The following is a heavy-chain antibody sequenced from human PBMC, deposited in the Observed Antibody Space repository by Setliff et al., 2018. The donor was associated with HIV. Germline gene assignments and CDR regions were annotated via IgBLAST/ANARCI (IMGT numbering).Heavy chain of an antibody. CDR2: TYIGAT. J-gene: IGHJ4*02. D-gene: IGHD1-26*01. CDR1: GYTFTSYG. Sequence: ASVKVSCKASGYTFTSYGMNWVRQAPGQGLEWVGWTYIGATNYAQKFRDRLTVTTDTSTSTAYMELRSLSPDDTAVYYCATGGGQSFDYWGQGTLVTVSS. V-gene: IGHV1-18*04. CDR3: ATGGGQSFDY.